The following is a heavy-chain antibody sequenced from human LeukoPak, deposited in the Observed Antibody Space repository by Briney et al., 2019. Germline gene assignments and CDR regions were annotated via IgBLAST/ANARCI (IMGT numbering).Heavy chain of an antibody. CDR2: IYHSGST. Sequence: SETLSLTCAVSGYSTSSDYYWGWIRQPPGKGLEWIGSIYHSGSTYYNPSLKSRVTISVDTSKNQFSLKLSSVTTADTAVYYCARQGREDNWFDPWGQGTLVTVSS. CDR1: GYSTSSDYY. D-gene: IGHD5-24*01. CDR3: ARQGREDNWFDP. V-gene: IGHV4-38-2*01. J-gene: IGHJ5*02.